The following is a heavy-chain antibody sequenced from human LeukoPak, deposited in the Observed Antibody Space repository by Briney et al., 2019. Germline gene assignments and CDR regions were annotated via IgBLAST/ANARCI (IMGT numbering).Heavy chain of an antibody. J-gene: IGHJ4*02. D-gene: IGHD6-19*01. V-gene: IGHV3-53*01. Sequence: GGSLRLSYAASGFTVSATYMSWVRQAAGKGWEWVSTIFDAGRTTYADSVKGRFTISRDNYKNTLLLQMNSLRADDTAVYYCAGATKWLAHDSCGQGTLVTVSS. CDR2: IFDAGRT. CDR1: GFTVSATY. CDR3: AGATKWLAHDS.